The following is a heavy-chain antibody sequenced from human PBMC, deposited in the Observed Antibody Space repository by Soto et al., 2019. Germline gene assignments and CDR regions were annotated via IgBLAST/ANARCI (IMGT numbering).Heavy chain of an antibody. CDR2: ISAYNGNT. CDR1: GGTFTSDD. CDR3: ARVDYYDSSGYYYVDAVDS. V-gene: IGHV1-18*01. J-gene: IGHJ3*02. D-gene: IGHD3-22*01. Sequence: AVKVSCKDSGGTFTSDDINWVRRAQETVLEWMGWISAYNGNTNYAQKLQGRVTMTTDTSTSTAYMELRSLRSDDTAVYYCARVDYYDSSGYYYVDAVDSWVQGTMVTFSS.